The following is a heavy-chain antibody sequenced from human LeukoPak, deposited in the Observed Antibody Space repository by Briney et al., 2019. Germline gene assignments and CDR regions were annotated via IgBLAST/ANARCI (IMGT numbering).Heavy chain of an antibody. CDR1: GYTFINHG. CDR2: ITPNSGGT. D-gene: IGHD2-2*02. V-gene: IGHV1-2*02. Sequence: ASVMVSCKASGYTFINHGISWVRQAPGQGLEWMGWITPNSGGTKYAQRFQGRVTMTRDTSISTAYMELSGLRSDDTAVYYCARGFRLSAIEDWFDPWGQGTLVTVSS. J-gene: IGHJ5*02. CDR3: ARGFRLSAIEDWFDP.